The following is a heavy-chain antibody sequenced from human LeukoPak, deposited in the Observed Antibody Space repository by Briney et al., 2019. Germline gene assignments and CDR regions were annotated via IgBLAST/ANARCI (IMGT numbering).Heavy chain of an antibody. D-gene: IGHD1-20*01. CDR2: ISAYNGNT. J-gene: IGHJ5*02. V-gene: IGHV1-18*01. CDR1: GSTFTDYD. CDR3: ARPAGITGFPLLWGELDP. Sequence: ASVKVSCKASGSTFTDYDISWVRQAPGQGLEWMGWISAYNGNTNYAQKLQGRVTMTTDTSTSTAYMELRSLRSDDTAVYYCARPAGITGFPLLWGELDPWGQGTLVTVSS.